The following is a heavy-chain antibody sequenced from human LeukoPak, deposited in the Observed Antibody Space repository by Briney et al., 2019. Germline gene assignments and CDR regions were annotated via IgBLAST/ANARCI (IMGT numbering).Heavy chain of an antibody. CDR1: GFTFSDYY. D-gene: IGHD1-26*01. CDR2: IRYDGSNK. J-gene: IGHJ4*02. CDR3: AKDIGLVGAHQTAFDY. V-gene: IGHV3-30*02. Sequence: PGGSLRLSCAASGFTFSDYYMSWVRQAPGKGLEWVAFIRYDGSNKYHADSVKGRFTISRDNSKNTLYLQMNSLRAEDTAVYYCAKDIGLVGAHQTAFDYWGQGTLVTVSS.